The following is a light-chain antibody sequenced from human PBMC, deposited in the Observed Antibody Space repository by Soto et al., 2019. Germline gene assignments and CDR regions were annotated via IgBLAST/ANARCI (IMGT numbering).Light chain of an antibody. Sequence: EFVLTQSPGTLSLSPGERATLSWRASQTVRNNYLAWYQQKPGQAPRLLIYDASSRATGIPDRFSGVGSGTDFTLTIRRLEPEDFAVYYCQQRSNWPPITFGQGTRLEIK. CDR1: QTVRNNY. J-gene: IGKJ5*01. CDR3: QQRSNWPPIT. CDR2: DAS. V-gene: IGKV3D-20*02.